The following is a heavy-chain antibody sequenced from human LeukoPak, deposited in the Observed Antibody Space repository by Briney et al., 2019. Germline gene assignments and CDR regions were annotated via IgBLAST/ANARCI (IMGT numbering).Heavy chain of an antibody. Sequence: ASVKVSCKASGYTFTANYMHWVRQAPGQGLEYMGWINSNSGGANYAQKFHGRVTMARHTSISTVYMELSGLTSDDTAVYYCARDLGGNALDIWGQGTVVTVSS. CDR1: GYTFTANY. CDR2: INSNSGGA. J-gene: IGHJ3*02. CDR3: ARDLGGNALDI. D-gene: IGHD3-16*01. V-gene: IGHV1-2*02.